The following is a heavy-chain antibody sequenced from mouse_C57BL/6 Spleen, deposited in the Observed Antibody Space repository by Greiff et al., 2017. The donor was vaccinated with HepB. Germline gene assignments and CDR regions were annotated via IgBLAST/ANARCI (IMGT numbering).Heavy chain of an antibody. D-gene: IGHD1-1*02. CDR1: GYTFTDYY. Sequence: EVQLQQSGPELVKPGASVKISCKASGYTFTDYYMNWVKQSHGKSLEWIGDINPNNGGTSYNQKFKGKATLTADKSSSTAYMQLSSLTSEDSAVYFCARRYGDYWGQGTTLTVSS. V-gene: IGHV1-26*01. CDR2: INPNNGGT. J-gene: IGHJ2*01. CDR3: ARRYGDY.